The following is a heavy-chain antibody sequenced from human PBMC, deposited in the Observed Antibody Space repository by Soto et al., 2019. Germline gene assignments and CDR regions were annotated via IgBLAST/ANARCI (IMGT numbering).Heavy chain of an antibody. CDR2: TGYTSKWYN. J-gene: IGHJ4*02. CDR1: GDSISTNNVA. CDR3: ARGKYSAFDY. V-gene: IGHV6-1*01. D-gene: IGHD5-18*01. Sequence: QVQLQQSGPGLVKPSQTLSLTCAISGDSISTNNVAWKWIRQSPSGGLEWLGRTGYTSKWYNDYAVSVRSRITINPDTSKNQFSLQLNSVTLDDTAVYYCARGKYSAFDYWGQGPLVTVSS.